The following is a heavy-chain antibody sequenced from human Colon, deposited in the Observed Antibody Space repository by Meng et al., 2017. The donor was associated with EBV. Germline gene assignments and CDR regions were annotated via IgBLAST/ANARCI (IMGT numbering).Heavy chain of an antibody. D-gene: IGHD2-21*02. CDR2: IYYSGST. CDR1: GDSISSSPYD. J-gene: IGHJ4*02. Sequence: QLQLQESGSGLVKPSATLSLTCTVSGDSISSSPYDWGWIRQPPGKGLEWIGSIYYSGSTYYNPSLKSRVTISQDTAKNQFSLKLTSVTAADTAVYYCARVKDCGGDCYSDNWGQGTLVTVSS. CDR3: ARVKDCGGDCYSDN. V-gene: IGHV4-39*07.